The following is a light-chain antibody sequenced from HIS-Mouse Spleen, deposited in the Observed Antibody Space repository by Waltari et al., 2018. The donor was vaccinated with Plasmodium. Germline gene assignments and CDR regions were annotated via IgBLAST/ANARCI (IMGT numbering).Light chain of an antibody. CDR1: QSVGSN. V-gene: IGKV3-15*01. CDR3: QQYKNWPPLT. Sequence: EIVMTQSPATLSVSPGQRATLSGRASQSVGSNLAWYQQKPGQAPRLLIYGSSTRATGSPARFSGSGSGTEFTLTISSLQSEDFAVDDCQQYKNWPPLTFGGGTKVEIK. J-gene: IGKJ4*01. CDR2: GSS.